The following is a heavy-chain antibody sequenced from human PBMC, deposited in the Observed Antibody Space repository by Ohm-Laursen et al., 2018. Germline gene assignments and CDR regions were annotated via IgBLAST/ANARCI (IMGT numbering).Heavy chain of an antibody. J-gene: IGHJ4*02. Sequence: SLRLSCAASGFTVSSNYMSWVRQAPGKGLEWVSVIYSGGSTYYADSVKGRFTISRDNSKNTLYLQMNSLRAEDTAVYYCARNGPKYYYDSSGFLDHWGQGTLVTVSS. CDR2: IYSGGST. V-gene: IGHV3-66*01. D-gene: IGHD3-22*01. CDR1: GFTVSSNY. CDR3: ARNGPKYYYDSSGFLDH.